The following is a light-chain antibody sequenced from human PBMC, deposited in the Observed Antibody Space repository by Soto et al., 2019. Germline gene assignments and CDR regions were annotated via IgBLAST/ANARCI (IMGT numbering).Light chain of an antibody. CDR3: LQRSNWPPWT. Sequence: EIVLTQSPATLSLSPGERATLSCRASQSVSSYLAWYQQKPGQAPRLLIYDASNRATGIPARFSGSGSGTDFTPTISSLEPEDFAVYYCLQRSNWPPWTFGQGTKVEIK. CDR2: DAS. CDR1: QSVSSY. J-gene: IGKJ1*01. V-gene: IGKV3-11*01.